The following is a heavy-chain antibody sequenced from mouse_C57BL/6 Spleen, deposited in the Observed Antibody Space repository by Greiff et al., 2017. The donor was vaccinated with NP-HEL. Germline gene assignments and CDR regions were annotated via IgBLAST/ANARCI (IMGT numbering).Heavy chain of an antibody. V-gene: IGHV1-82*01. J-gene: IGHJ4*01. D-gene: IGHD3-2*02. CDR1: GYAFSSSW. CDR3: APTDSSGHEGAMDY. CDR2: IYPGDGDT. Sequence: VKLMESGPELVKPGASVKISCKASGYAFSSSWMNWVKQRPGKGLEWIGRIYPGDGDTNYNGKFKGKATLTADKSSSTAYMQLSSLTSEDSAVYFCAPTDSSGHEGAMDYWGQGTSVTVSS.